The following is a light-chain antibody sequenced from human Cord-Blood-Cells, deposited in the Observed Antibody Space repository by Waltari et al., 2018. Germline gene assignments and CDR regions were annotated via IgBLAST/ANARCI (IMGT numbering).Light chain of an antibody. V-gene: IGLV2-14*01. CDR1: SSAVGGYNC. J-gene: IGLJ1*01. CDR3: SSYTSSSTYV. CDR2: DVS. Sequence: QPALTQPASASGSPRQSITISCTGTSSAVGGYNCVSWYQQHPGKAPKLMIYDVSNRPSGVSNRFSGSKSGNTASLTISGLQAEDEADYYCSSYTSSSTYVFGTGTKVTVL.